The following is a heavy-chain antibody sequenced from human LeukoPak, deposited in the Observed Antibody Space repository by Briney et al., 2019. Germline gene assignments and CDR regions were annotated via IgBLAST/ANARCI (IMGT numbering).Heavy chain of an antibody. J-gene: IGHJ4*02. V-gene: IGHV1-2*02. Sequence: ASVKVSCKASGYIFTAYYLLWVRQAPGQGLEWMGWINPNSGDTGTAQKFQGRVTMTRDTPVGTAYMDLSRLRSDDTAVYYCARGSGNYNFDHWGQGTLVTVSS. D-gene: IGHD1-26*01. CDR2: INPNSGDT. CDR3: ARGSGNYNFDH. CDR1: GYIFTAYY.